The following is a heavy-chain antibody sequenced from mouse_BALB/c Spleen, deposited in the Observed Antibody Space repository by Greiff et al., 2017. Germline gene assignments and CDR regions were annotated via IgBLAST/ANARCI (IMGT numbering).Heavy chain of an antibody. CDR1: GYTFTDYE. CDR3: TRQGYSPY. J-gene: IGHJ3*01. CDR2: IDPETGGT. V-gene: IGHV1-15*01. D-gene: IGHD2-14*01. Sequence: VQLQESGAELVRPGASVTLSCKASGYTFTDYEMHWVKQTPVHGLEWIGAIDPETGGTAYNQKFKGKATLTADKSSSTAYMELRSLTSEDSAVYYCTRQGYSPYWGQGTLVTVSA.